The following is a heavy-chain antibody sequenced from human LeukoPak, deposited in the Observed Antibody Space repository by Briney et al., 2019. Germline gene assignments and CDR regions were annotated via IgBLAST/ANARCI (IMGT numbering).Heavy chain of an antibody. CDR2: IIPIFGTA. D-gene: IGHD3-22*01. J-gene: IGHJ3*02. CDR3: ARDYYDSSGYYAFDI. V-gene: IGHV1-69*05. CDR1: GGTFSSYA. Sequence: SVKVSCKASGGTFSSYATSWVRQAPGQGLEWMGRIIPIFGTANYAQKFQGRVTITTDESTSTAYMELSSLRSEDTAVYYCARDYYDSSGYYAFDIWGQGTMVTVSS.